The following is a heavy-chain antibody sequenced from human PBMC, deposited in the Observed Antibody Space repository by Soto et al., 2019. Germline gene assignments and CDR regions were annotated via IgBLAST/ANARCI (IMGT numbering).Heavy chain of an antibody. D-gene: IGHD2-15*01. CDR2: INHSGST. Sequence: SETLSLTCAVYGGSFSGYYWSWIRQPPGKGLEWIGEINHSGSTNYNPSLKSRVTISVDKSKNQFSLKLSSVTAADTAVYYCARGKNLYCSGGSCYRYNWFDPWGQGTLVTVSS. CDR1: GGSFSGYY. J-gene: IGHJ5*02. CDR3: ARGKNLYCSGGSCYRYNWFDP. V-gene: IGHV4-34*01.